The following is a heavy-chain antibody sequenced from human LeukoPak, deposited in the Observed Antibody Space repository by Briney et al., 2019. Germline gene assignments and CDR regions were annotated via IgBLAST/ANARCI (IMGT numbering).Heavy chain of an antibody. V-gene: IGHV3-66*01. CDR2: IYSGGST. Sequence: GGSLRLSCAASGFTVSSNYMSWVRQAPGKGLEWVSVIYSGGSTYYADSVKGRFTISRDSSKNTLYLQMNSLRAEDTAVYYCASDDYYDSSGSFDYWGQGTLVTVSS. CDR1: GFTVSSNY. J-gene: IGHJ4*02. CDR3: ASDDYYDSSGSFDY. D-gene: IGHD3-22*01.